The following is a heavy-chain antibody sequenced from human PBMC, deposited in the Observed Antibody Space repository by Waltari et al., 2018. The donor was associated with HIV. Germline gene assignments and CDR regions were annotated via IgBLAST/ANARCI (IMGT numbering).Heavy chain of an antibody. CDR3: AKDLGDYVWGMFTGAHFDS. J-gene: IGHJ4*02. CDR1: GFPFDTYA. V-gene: IGHV3-23*01. D-gene: IGHD3-16*01. CDR2: ISGSGDIA. Sequence: EVQLLESGGHLIQPGGSLRLSCSASGFPFDTYAVNWVRQAPGKRLEWVAAISGSGDIAYSADSVKGRFSISRDNSKNTLFLQMTSLRAEDTAVYYCAKDLGDYVWGMFTGAHFDSWGQGTLVTVSS.